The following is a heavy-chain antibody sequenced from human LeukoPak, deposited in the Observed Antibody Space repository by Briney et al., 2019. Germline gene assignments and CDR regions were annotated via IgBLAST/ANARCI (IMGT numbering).Heavy chain of an antibody. Sequence: ASVKVSCKASGYTFTSYGISWVRQAPGQGLEWMGWISAYNGNTNYAQKLQGRVTMTEDTSTDTAYMELSSLRSEDTAVYYCATVYGSGSYPLSFDYWGQGTLVTVSS. J-gene: IGHJ4*02. CDR3: ATVYGSGSYPLSFDY. V-gene: IGHV1-18*01. D-gene: IGHD3-10*01. CDR2: ISAYNGNT. CDR1: GYTFTSYG.